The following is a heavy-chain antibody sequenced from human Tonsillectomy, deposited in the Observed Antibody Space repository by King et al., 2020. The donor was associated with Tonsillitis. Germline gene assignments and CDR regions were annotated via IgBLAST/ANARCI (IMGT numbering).Heavy chain of an antibody. J-gene: IGHJ4*02. D-gene: IGHD3-22*01. CDR3: ARGAYFYDSSGYAEYYFDY. V-gene: IGHV3-30-3*01. CDR2: ISFDGSNK. CDR1: GFTFSSCI. Sequence: LQLVQSGGGVVQPGRSLRLSCAASGFTFSSCIMHWVRQAPGKGLEWVAVISFDGSNKYYANSVKGRFTISRDNSKSTLYLQMNSLRAEDTAVYYCARGAYFYDSSGYAEYYFDYWGQGTLVTVSS.